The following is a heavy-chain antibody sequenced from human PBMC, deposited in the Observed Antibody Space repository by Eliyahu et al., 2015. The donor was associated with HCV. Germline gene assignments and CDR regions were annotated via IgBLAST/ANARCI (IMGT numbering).Heavy chain of an antibody. J-gene: IGHJ5*02. Sequence: QVQLQESGPGLVKPSETLSLTCTXSGXSITSYYWSWIRQPPGKGLEWXGYIHYSGSTNYNPALKSRVTISVDTSKNQLSLXVTSVTAADTAVYFCASGGGGIAVAGTGGWFDPWGQGTLVTVSS. CDR1: GXSITSYY. CDR3: ASGGGGIAVAGTGGWFDP. D-gene: IGHD6-19*01. V-gene: IGHV4-59*01. CDR2: IHYSGST.